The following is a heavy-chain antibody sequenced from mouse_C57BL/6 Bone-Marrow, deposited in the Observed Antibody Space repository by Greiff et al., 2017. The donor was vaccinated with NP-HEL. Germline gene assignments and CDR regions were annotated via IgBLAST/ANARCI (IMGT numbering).Heavy chain of an antibody. CDR1: GYTFTTYP. Sequence: QVQLKESGAELVKPGASVKMSCKASGYTFTTYPIEWMKQSHGQCLEWIGNFHPYNDDTKYNEKFKGKATLTVEKSSSTVYLDLSRLTSDDSAVYYCARRSNVDYAMDYWGQGTSVTVSS. CDR3: ARRSNVDYAMDY. D-gene: IGHD1-1*01. V-gene: IGHV1-47*01. CDR2: FHPYNDDT. J-gene: IGHJ4*01.